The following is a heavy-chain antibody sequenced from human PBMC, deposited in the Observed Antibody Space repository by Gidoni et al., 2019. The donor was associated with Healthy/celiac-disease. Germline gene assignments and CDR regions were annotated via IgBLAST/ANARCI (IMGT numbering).Heavy chain of an antibody. V-gene: IGHV3-21*01. Sequence: EVQLVESGGGLVKPGGSLSLSCAASEFTFSSYSMNWVRQAPGKGLEWVSSISSSRSYIYYADSVKGRFTISRDNAKNSLYLQMNSLRAEDTAVYYCARDSYDSSPWFDPWGQGTLVTVSS. J-gene: IGHJ5*02. CDR1: EFTFSSYS. D-gene: IGHD3-22*01. CDR2: ISSSRSYI. CDR3: ARDSYDSSPWFDP.